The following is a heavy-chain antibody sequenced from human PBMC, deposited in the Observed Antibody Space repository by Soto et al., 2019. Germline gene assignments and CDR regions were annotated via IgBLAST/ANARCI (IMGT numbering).Heavy chain of an antibody. V-gene: IGHV3-30*18. CDR1: GFTFSSYG. CDR3: AKDPEYYYDSSGYLY. Sequence: GGSLRLSCAASGFTFSSYGMHWVRQAPGKGLEWVAVISYDGGNKYYADSVKGRFTISRDNSKNTLYLQMNSLRAEDTAVYYCAKDPEYYYDSSGYLYWGQGTLVTVSS. D-gene: IGHD3-22*01. CDR2: ISYDGGNK. J-gene: IGHJ4*02.